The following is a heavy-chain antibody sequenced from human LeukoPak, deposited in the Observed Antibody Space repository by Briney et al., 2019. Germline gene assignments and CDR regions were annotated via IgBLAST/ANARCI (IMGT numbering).Heavy chain of an antibody. CDR1: GGSISVTNYY. CDR3: ARHIGAYFYGMDV. D-gene: IGHD5-12*01. CDR2: IYISGST. V-gene: IGHV4-39*01. Sequence: SETLSLTCTVSGGSISVTNYYWGWIRQSPGKGLEWIGAIYISGSTYYKPSLKSRVTISVDTSTNHFSLRLRSVTAADTAVYYCARHIGAYFYGMDVWGQGTTVTVSS. J-gene: IGHJ6*02.